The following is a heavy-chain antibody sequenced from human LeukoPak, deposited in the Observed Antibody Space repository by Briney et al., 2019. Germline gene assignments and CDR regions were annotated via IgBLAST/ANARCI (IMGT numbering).Heavy chain of an antibody. CDR1: GGSISSGDYY. D-gene: IGHD3-9*01. CDR3: ASPDILTGRDAFDI. CDR2: IYYSGST. J-gene: IGHJ3*02. Sequence: SGTLSLTCTVSGGSISSGDYYWSWIRQPPGKGLEWIGYIYYSGSTYYNPSLESRVTISVDTSKNQFSLKLSSVTAADTAVYYCASPDILTGRDAFDIWGQGTMVTVSS. V-gene: IGHV4-30-4*01.